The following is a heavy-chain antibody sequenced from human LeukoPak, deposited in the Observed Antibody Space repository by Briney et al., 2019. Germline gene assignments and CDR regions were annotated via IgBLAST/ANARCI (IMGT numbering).Heavy chain of an antibody. CDR2: IYTSGST. J-gene: IGHJ4*02. D-gene: IGHD6-19*01. CDR1: GGSISSYY. CDR3: ARHVAVAGPIDY. Sequence: PSETLSLTCTVSGGSISSYYWSWIRQPPGKGLEWIGYIYTSGSTNYNPSLKSRVTISVDTFKNQFSLKLSSVTAADTAVYYCARHVAVAGPIDYWGQGTLVTVSS. V-gene: IGHV4-4*09.